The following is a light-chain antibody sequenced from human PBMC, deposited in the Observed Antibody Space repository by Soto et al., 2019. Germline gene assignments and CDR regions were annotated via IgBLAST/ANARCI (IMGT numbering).Light chain of an antibody. CDR3: QYYDTSLRDYV. Sequence: QSVLTQPPSVSGALGQRVTISCTGSSSNIGAYYDVHWYQQVPGTAPKLLIFSNTNRPSGVPDRFSGSKTGTSASLAITGLQAEDEADYYCQYYDTSLRDYVFGTGTKVTVL. CDR2: SNT. V-gene: IGLV1-40*01. J-gene: IGLJ1*01. CDR1: SSNIGAYYD.